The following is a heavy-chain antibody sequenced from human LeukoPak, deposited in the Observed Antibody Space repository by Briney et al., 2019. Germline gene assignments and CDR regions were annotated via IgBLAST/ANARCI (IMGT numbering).Heavy chain of an antibody. D-gene: IGHD3-10*01. CDR2: ISTDASST. V-gene: IGHV3-74*01. J-gene: IGHJ4*02. Sequence: GGSLRLSCAGSGFTFSSYWMHWVRQAPGKGLVWVSRISTDASSTTYADSVKGRFTISRDNAKDTLYLQMNSLRAEDTAVYSCAKGYYGSGSYGWFYYWGQGTLVTVSS. CDR1: GFTFSSYW. CDR3: AKGYYGSGSYGWFYY.